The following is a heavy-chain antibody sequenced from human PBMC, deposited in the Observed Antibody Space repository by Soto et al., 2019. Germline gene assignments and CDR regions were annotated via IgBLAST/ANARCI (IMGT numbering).Heavy chain of an antibody. CDR3: ARHGFYGDYSSNYFDP. V-gene: IGHV5-51*01. Sequence: GESLKISCKGSGYSFTNYWIAWVRQMPGKGLEYMGIIYPSDSTTRYSPSFQGQVTISADKSISTAYLQWNSPKASDTAMYYCARHGFYGDYSSNYFDPWGQGTLVTVSS. D-gene: IGHD4-17*01. CDR1: GYSFTNYW. CDR2: IYPSDSTT. J-gene: IGHJ5*02.